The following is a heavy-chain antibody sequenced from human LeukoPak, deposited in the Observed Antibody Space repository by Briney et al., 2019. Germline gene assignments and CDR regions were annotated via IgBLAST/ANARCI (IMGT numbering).Heavy chain of an antibody. Sequence: GGSLRLSCAASGFTFSSYWMSWVRQAPEKGLEWVANIKQDGSEKNYVDSVKGRFTISRDNAKTSLYLQMNSLRAEDTAVYYCARSLWPEDYWGQGTLVTVSS. CDR2: IKQDGSEK. D-gene: IGHD5-18*01. J-gene: IGHJ4*02. V-gene: IGHV3-7*01. CDR3: ARSLWPEDY. CDR1: GFTFSSYW.